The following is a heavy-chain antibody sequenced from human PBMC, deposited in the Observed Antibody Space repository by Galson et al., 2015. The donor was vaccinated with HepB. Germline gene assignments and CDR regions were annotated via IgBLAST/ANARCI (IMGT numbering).Heavy chain of an antibody. CDR2: ISSSSSYT. D-gene: IGHD3-22*01. V-gene: IGHV3-11*06. CDR1: GFTFSDYY. CDR3: ARAVHYYDSREPFDY. Sequence: SLRLSCAASGFTFSDYYMSWIRQAPGKGLEWVSYISSSSSYTNYADSVKGRFTISRDNAKNSLYLQMNSLRAEDTAVYYCARAVHYYDSREPFDYWGQGTLVTVSS. J-gene: IGHJ4*02.